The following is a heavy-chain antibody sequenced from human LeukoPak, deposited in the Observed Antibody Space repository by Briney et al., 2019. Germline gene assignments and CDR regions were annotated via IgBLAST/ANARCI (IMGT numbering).Heavy chain of an antibody. CDR1: GGTFSSYT. D-gene: IGHD3-22*01. V-gene: IGHV1-69*04. CDR2: IIPILGIA. CDR3: AKDLGYYDSSGYYFTMPDY. Sequence: ASVKVSCKASGGTFSSYTISWVRQAPGQGLEWMGRIIPILGIANYAQKFQGRVTTTVDKSTSTAYMELSSLRAEDTAVYYCAKDLGYYDSSGYYFTMPDYWGQGTLVTVSS. J-gene: IGHJ4*02.